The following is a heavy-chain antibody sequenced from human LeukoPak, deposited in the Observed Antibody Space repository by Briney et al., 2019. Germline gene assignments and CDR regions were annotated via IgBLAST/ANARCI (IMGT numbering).Heavy chain of an antibody. J-gene: IGHJ4*02. CDR3: AKDIGIAVAGTFDY. CDR2: ISSSSSTI. D-gene: IGHD6-19*01. CDR1: GFTFSSYS. Sequence: GGSLRLSCAASGFTFSSYSMNWVRQAPGKGLEWVSYISSSSSTIYYADSVKGRFTISRDNAKNSLYLQMNSLRAEDTALYYCAKDIGIAVAGTFDYWGQGTLVTVSS. V-gene: IGHV3-48*01.